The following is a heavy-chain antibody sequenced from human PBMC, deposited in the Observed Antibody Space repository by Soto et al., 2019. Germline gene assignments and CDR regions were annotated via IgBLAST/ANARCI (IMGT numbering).Heavy chain of an antibody. Sequence: SETLSLTCAVYGGSFSGYYWSWIRQPPGKGLEWIGEINHSGSTNYNPPLKSRVTISVDTSKNQFSLKLSSVTAADTAAYYCARLGYSKVDYWGQGTLVTVSS. D-gene: IGHD3-22*01. CDR3: ARLGYSKVDY. V-gene: IGHV4-34*01. J-gene: IGHJ4*02. CDR1: GGSFSGYY. CDR2: INHSGST.